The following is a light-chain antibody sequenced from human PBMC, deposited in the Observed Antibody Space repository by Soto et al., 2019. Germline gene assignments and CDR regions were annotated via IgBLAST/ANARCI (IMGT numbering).Light chain of an antibody. CDR3: CSYAGSYVV. Sequence: QSALTQPRSVSGSPGQSVTISCTGTSSDVGGYNYVSWYQQHPGKAPKLMIYDVSKRPSGVPDRFSGSKSGNTASLTISGLQGEEEADYYCCSYAGSYVVFGGGTKVTVL. CDR2: DVS. V-gene: IGLV2-11*01. CDR1: SSDVGGYNY. J-gene: IGLJ2*01.